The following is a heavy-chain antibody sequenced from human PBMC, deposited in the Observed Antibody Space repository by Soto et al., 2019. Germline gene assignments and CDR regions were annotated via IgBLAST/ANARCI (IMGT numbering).Heavy chain of an antibody. Sequence: LRLSCAASGFTFSSYSMNWVRQAPGKGLEWVSSISSSSSYIYYADSVKGRFTISRDNAKNSLYLQMNSLRAEDTAVYYCARDSGSKLRRGWGQGTLVTVSS. CDR1: GFTFSSYS. D-gene: IGHD3-10*01. CDR2: ISSSSSYI. V-gene: IGHV3-21*01. J-gene: IGHJ4*02. CDR3: ARDSGSKLRRG.